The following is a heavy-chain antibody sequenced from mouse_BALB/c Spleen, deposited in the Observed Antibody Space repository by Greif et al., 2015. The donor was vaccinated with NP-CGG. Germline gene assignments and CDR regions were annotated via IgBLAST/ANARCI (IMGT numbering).Heavy chain of an antibody. CDR2: VNPNNGGT. CDR3: ANIYYDYDGDSDY. J-gene: IGHJ2*01. V-gene: IGHV1-26*01. D-gene: IGHD2-4*01. CDR1: GYSFTGYY. Sequence: EVKLMESGPDLVKPGASVKISCKASGYSFTGYYMHWVKQSHGKSLEWIGRVNPNNGGTSYNQKFKGKAILTVDKSSSTAYMELRSLTSEDSAVYYCANIYYDYDGDSDYWGQGTTLTVSS.